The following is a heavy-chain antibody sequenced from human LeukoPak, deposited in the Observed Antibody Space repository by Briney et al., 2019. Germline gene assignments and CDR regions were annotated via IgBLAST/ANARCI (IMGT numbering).Heavy chain of an antibody. D-gene: IGHD2-15*01. CDR2: IKQDGSEK. V-gene: IGHV3-7*01. CDR1: GFTLSTYW. J-gene: IGHJ4*02. CDR3: ARGGTWGNRDFDY. Sequence: GGSLRLSCAASGFTLSTYWMSWVRQAPGKGLEWVANIKQDGSEKYYVDSVKGRFTISRDNAKNSLYLQMNSLRAEDTAVYYCARGGTWGNRDFDYWGQGTLVTVSS.